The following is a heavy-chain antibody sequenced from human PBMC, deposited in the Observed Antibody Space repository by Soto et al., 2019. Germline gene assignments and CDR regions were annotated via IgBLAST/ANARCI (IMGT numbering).Heavy chain of an antibody. CDR3: ARDLADTAMVFYYYGMDV. CDR1: GYTFTGYY. Sequence: ASVKVSCKASGYTFTGYYMHWVRQAPGQGLEWMGWINPNSGGTNYAQKFQGWVTMTRDTSISTAYMELSRLRSDDTAVYYCARDLADTAMVFYYYGMDVWGPGTTVTVSS. J-gene: IGHJ6*02. CDR2: INPNSGGT. V-gene: IGHV1-2*04. D-gene: IGHD5-18*01.